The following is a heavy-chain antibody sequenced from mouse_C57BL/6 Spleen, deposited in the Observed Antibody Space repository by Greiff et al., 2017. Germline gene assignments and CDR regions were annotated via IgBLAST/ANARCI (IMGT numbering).Heavy chain of an antibody. CDR1: GYTFTDYY. V-gene: IGHV1-26*01. CDR3: ARGQRDYAMDY. D-gene: IGHD3-3*01. J-gene: IGHJ4*01. Sequence: EVQLQQSGPELVKPGASVKISCKASGYTFTDYYMNWVKQSHGKSLEWIGDINPNNGGTSYNQKLKGKATLTVDKSSSTAYMELRSLTSEDSAVYYCARGQRDYAMDYWGQGTSVTVSS. CDR2: INPNNGGT.